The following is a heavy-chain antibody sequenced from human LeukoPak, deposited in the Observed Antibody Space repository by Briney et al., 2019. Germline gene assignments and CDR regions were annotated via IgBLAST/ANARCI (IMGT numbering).Heavy chain of an antibody. J-gene: IGHJ3*02. D-gene: IGHD4-17*01. CDR3: ARDPTTNDDFAFYI. CDR2: ISSNGGST. CDR1: GFTFSSYA. Sequence: PGGSLRLSCAASGFTFSSYAMHWVRQAPGKGLEYVSAISSNGGSTYYANSVKGRFTISRDNSKNTLYLQMGSLRAEDMAVYYCARDPTTNDDFAFYIWGQGTMVTVSS. V-gene: IGHV3-64*01.